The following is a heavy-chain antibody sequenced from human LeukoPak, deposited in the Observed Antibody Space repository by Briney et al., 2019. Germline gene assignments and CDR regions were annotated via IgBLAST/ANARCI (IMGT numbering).Heavy chain of an antibody. V-gene: IGHV3-21*01. CDR1: GFLSSSYA. D-gene: IGHD6-13*01. J-gene: IGHJ5*02. CDR2: ISSRSSYI. CDR3: ARAIAAAGNWRVA. Sequence: GPLRLFCAASGFLSSSYAMSSVRQAATKGMQWLSSISSRSSYIDYADSVKGRFTISRDNAKNSLYLQMNSLRAEDTAVYYCARAIAAAGNWRVAWGQGTLVTVS.